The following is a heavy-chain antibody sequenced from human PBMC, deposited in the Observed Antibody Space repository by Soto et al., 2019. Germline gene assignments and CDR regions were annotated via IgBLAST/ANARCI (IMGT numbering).Heavy chain of an antibody. V-gene: IGHV4-34*01. CDR2: INHSGST. J-gene: IGHJ6*02. CDR3: ASWYYYYGMDV. CDR1: GGSFSGYY. Sequence: PETLSLTCAVYGGSFSGYYWSWIRQPPGKGLEWIGEINHSGSTNYNPSLKSRVTISVDTSKNQFSLKLSSVTAADTAVYYCASWYYYYGMDVWGQGTTVTVSS.